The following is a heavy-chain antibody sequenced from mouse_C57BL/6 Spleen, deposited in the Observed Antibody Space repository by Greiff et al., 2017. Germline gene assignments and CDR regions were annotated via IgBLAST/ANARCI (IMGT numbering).Heavy chain of an antibody. CDR3: AREAYYSNYYFDY. V-gene: IGHV1-54*01. CDR2: INPGSGGT. Sequence: VQLQQSGAELVRPGTSVKVSCKASGYAFTNYLIEWVKQRPGQGLEWIGVINPGSGGTNYNEKFKGKATLTADKSSSTAYMQLSSLTSEDSAVYFCAREAYYSNYYFDYWGQGTTPTVSS. D-gene: IGHD2-5*01. CDR1: GYAFTNYL. J-gene: IGHJ2*01.